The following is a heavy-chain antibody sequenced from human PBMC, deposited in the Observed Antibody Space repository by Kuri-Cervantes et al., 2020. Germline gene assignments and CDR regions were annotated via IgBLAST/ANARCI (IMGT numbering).Heavy chain of an antibody. V-gene: IGHV3-48*04. D-gene: IGHD2-15*01. Sequence: GESLKISCAASGFIFSSYSMNWVRQAPGRGLEWVSYITGSSSTIYYADSVKGRFSISRDNAKNSLYLQMNSLRPEDTAVYYCVRENFGHCSAGGCNYYWGQGTLVTVSS. J-gene: IGHJ4*02. CDR3: VRENFGHCSAGGCNYY. CDR2: ITGSSSTI. CDR1: GFIFSSYS.